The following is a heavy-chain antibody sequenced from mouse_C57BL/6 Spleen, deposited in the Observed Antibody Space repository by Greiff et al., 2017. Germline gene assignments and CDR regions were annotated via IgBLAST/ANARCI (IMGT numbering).Heavy chain of an antibody. Sequence: EVQVVESGGGLVKPGGSLKLSCAASGFTFSDYGMHWVRQAPEKGLEWVAYISSGSSTIYYADTVKGRFTISRDNAKNTLFLQMTSLRSEDTAMYYCARGRDSPDWYFDVWGAGTTVTVSS. V-gene: IGHV5-17*01. CDR2: ISSGSSTI. J-gene: IGHJ1*01. D-gene: IGHD2-12*01. CDR1: GFTFSDYG. CDR3: ARGRDSPDWYFDV.